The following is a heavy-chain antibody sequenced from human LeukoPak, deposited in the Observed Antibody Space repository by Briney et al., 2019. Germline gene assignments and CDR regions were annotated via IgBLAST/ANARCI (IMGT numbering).Heavy chain of an antibody. D-gene: IGHD4-11*01. CDR1: GFTFSSYG. Sequence: GGSLRLSCAASGFTFSSYGMHWVRQAPGKGLEWVAFIRYDGSNKYYADSVKGRFTISRDNSKNTLYLQTNSLRAEDTAVYYCANFYDYSNYDYYYYYMDVWGKGTTVTVSS. J-gene: IGHJ6*03. V-gene: IGHV3-30*02. CDR3: ANFYDYSNYDYYYYYMDV. CDR2: IRYDGSNK.